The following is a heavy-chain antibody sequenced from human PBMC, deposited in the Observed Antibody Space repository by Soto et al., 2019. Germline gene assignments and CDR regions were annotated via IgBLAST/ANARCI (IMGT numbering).Heavy chain of an antibody. D-gene: IGHD2-2*01. CDR1: GYTFDNYW. Sequence: GESLKISCKGSGYTFDNYWIGWVRQMPGKGLEWMAIIYPGDSDRRYSPSFQGQVTISADQSISTAYLQWSSLKASDTANYYCASHPQDIVVVPAAMGEYFGMDVWGQGTTVTVSS. CDR2: IYPGDSDR. V-gene: IGHV5-51*01. CDR3: ASHPQDIVVVPAAMGEYFGMDV. J-gene: IGHJ6*02.